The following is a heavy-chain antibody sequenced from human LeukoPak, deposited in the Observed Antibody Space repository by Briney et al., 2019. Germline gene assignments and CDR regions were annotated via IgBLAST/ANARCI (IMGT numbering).Heavy chain of an antibody. CDR2: IYPGDSDT. Sequence: GESLKISCKGSGYSFTSYWIGWVRQMPGKGLEWMGIIYPGDSDTRYSPSFQGQVTISADKSISTAYLQWSSLKASDTAMYYCARSGPYDILTGYYLAYWGQGTLVTVSS. J-gene: IGHJ4*02. D-gene: IGHD3-9*01. CDR1: GYSFTSYW. V-gene: IGHV5-51*01. CDR3: ARSGPYDILTGYYLAY.